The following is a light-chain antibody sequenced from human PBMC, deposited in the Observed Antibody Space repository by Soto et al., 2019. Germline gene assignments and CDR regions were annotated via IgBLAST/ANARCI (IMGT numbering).Light chain of an antibody. CDR3: QEYGSSPPGIT. Sequence: ESVLTQSPGTLSLAPGERATLSCRVTPSIDGFYLAWYQQNPGQAPRLLIYGASNRATGIPDRFSGSGSGTDFTLTISRLEPEDFAVHYCQEYGSSPPGITFGQGTRLEIK. CDR1: PSIDGFY. V-gene: IGKV3-20*01. CDR2: GAS. J-gene: IGKJ5*01.